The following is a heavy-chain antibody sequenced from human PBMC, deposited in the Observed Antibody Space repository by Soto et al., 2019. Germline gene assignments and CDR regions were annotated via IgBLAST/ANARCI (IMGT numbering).Heavy chain of an antibody. D-gene: IGHD3-3*02. CDR2: INYRGSS. J-gene: IGHJ6*02. Sequence: SETLSLTCAVYGGSFTGYYWTWIRQTPGKGLEWIGEINYRGSSYYNPSLESRISMAVDTSKNQFSLELRSVTAADTAVYFCVRGQPHRITIFEVVIRSYDYGMDVWGQGTTVTVSS. CDR1: GGSFTGYY. CDR3: VRGQPHRITIFEVVIRSYDYGMDV. V-gene: IGHV4-34*01.